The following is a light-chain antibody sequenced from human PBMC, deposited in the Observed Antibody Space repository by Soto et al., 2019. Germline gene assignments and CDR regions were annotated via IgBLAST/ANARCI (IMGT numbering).Light chain of an antibody. CDR3: QQSYSTPRT. J-gene: IGKJ1*01. CDR2: AAS. CDR1: QGXSXS. Sequence: DIQMTQSPSSLSASVGDRVTITCRGSQGXSXSFNWYQQKPGKAPKLLIYAASSLQSGVPSRSSGSGSGTDFTLTISSLQPEDFATYYCQQSYSTPRTFGQGTKVDIK. V-gene: IGKV1-39*01.